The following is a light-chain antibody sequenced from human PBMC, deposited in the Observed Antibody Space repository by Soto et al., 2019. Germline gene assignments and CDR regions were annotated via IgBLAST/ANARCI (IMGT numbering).Light chain of an antibody. CDR2: TAS. V-gene: IGKV1-39*01. J-gene: IGKJ3*01. Sequence: DIRLTQSPSSLSASAGDRVSITCRASQNINTHLNWFQQKPGRAPKLLIFTASRSQSGVPSRFSGSGSGTEFTLTITSVQPEDFASYYCHQTHSAPLTFGPGTTLEIK. CDR3: HQTHSAPLT. CDR1: QNINTH.